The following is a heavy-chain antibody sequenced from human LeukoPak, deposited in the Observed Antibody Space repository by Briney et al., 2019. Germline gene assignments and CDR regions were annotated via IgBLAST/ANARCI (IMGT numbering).Heavy chain of an antibody. J-gene: IGHJ4*02. CDR3: ATVASIRRFYFDF. CDR2: INPDSGDT. Sequence: ASVKVSCKASRNIFTGYYIHWVRQAPGQGLEWMGWINPDSGDTEYSQRFQGRITLTSDTSVTTAYMELSSLRSDDTAIFYCATVASIRRFYFDFWGQGTLVTVSS. CDR1: RNIFTGYY. D-gene: IGHD3-3*01. V-gene: IGHV1-2*02.